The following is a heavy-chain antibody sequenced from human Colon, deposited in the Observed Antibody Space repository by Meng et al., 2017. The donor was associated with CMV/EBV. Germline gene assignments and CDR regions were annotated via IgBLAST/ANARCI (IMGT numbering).Heavy chain of an antibody. V-gene: IGHV2-5*02. CDR2: IYWDDEK. D-gene: IGHD1-26*01. CDR3: ARRGSGSYAFDH. J-gene: IGHJ4*02. CDR1: GFSLDPRGVG. Sequence: SGFSLDPRGVGVAWIRQPPGKALEWLALIYWDDEKRYNPSLQNRLTISNDTSKNQVLLTMTNMDPADTATYYCARRGSGSYAFDHWGQGTLVTVSS.